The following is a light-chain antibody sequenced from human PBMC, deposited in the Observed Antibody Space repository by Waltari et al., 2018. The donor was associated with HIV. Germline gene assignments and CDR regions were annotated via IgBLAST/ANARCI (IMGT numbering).Light chain of an antibody. J-gene: IGLJ3*02. CDR2: EVN. CDR3: NSYAGSNNWV. Sequence: QSALTQPPSASGSPGQSVTISCTGTSSDVGGSKYVSWYQRHPGKAPKLMIYEVNKRPSGVPDRFSGSKSANTASLTGSGLQADDEADYYCNSYAGSNNWVFGGGTKLTVL. CDR1: SSDVGGSKY. V-gene: IGLV2-8*01.